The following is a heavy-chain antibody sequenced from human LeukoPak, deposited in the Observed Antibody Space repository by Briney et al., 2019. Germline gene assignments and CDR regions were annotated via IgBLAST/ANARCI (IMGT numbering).Heavy chain of an antibody. CDR2: INPNSGGT. V-gene: IGHV1-2*02. Sequence: GASVNVSCKASGYTFTGYYMHWVRQAPGQGLEWMGWINPNSGGTNYAQKFQGRVTMTRDTSISTAYMELSRLRSDDTAVYYCARENWSQEGLYDRSVHWGQGTLVTVSS. CDR3: ARENWSQEGLYDRSVH. J-gene: IGHJ4*02. D-gene: IGHD3-22*01. CDR1: GYTFTGYY.